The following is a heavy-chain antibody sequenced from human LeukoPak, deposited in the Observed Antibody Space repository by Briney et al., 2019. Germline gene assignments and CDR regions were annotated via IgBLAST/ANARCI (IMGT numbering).Heavy chain of an antibody. CDR3: ARDPPGLYGGYVSWFDL. J-gene: IGHJ5*02. D-gene: IGHD5-12*01. CDR2: ISAYNGNT. V-gene: IGHV1-18*01. CDR1: GYTFTSYG. Sequence: ASVKVSCKASGYTFTSYGISWVRQAPGQGLEWMGWISAYNGNTNYAQKLQGRVTMATDTSTSTAYMELRSLRSDDTAVYYCARDPPGLYGGYVSWFDLWGQGTLVTVSS.